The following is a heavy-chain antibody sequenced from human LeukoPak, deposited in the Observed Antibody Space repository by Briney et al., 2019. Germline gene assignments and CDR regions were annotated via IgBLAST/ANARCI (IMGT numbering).Heavy chain of an antibody. CDR3: GVIVADTGEIDAFDI. Sequence: PSETLSLTCAAYGGSFGGYYWNWIRQPPGKGLEWIGEINHSGTSNYNPSLESRVTLSVDTSKKPFSLKLTSVTAADTAIYYCGVIVADTGEIDAFDIWGQGTMVTVSS. V-gene: IGHV4-34*01. CDR2: INHSGTS. CDR1: GGSFGGYY. J-gene: IGHJ3*02. D-gene: IGHD6-19*01.